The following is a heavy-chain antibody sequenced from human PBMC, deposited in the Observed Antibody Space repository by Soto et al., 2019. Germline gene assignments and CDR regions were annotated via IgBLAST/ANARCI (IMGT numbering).Heavy chain of an antibody. Sequence: GGSLRLSCAASGFTGSSNYMSWVRQAPGKGLEWVSVIYSGGSTYYADSVKGRFTISRDNSKNTLYLQMNSLRAEDTAVYYCARAYGSGSYYYYYYGMDVWGQGPTVTVSS. D-gene: IGHD3-10*01. CDR3: ARAYGSGSYYYYYYGMDV. V-gene: IGHV3-53*01. J-gene: IGHJ6*02. CDR1: GFTGSSNY. CDR2: IYSGGST.